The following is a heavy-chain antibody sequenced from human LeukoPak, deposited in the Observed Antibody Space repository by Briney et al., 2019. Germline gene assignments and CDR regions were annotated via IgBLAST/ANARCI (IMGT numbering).Heavy chain of an antibody. D-gene: IGHD6-13*01. CDR1: GGSISSSNW. CDR3: ARWLAAAGTGWFDP. J-gene: IGHJ5*02. CDR2: IYHSGST. V-gene: IGHV4-4*02. Sequence: PSETLSLTCAVSGGSISSSNWWSWVRQPPGKGLEWIGEIYHSGSTNYNPSLKSRVTISVDKSKNQFSLKLSSVTAADTAVYYCARWLAAAGTGWFDPWGQGTLVTVSS.